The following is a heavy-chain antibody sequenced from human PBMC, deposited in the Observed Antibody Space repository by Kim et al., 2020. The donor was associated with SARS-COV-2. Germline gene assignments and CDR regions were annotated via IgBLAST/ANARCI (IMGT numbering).Heavy chain of an antibody. V-gene: IGHV4-4*02. D-gene: IGHD6-13*01. CDR2: IYHSGST. J-gene: IGHJ4*02. CDR3: ARDSSSWTGYFDY. CDR1: GGSISSSNW. Sequence: SETLSLTCAVSGGSISSSNWWSWVRQPPGKGLEWIGEIYHSGSTNYNPSLKSRVTISVDKSKNQFSLKLSSVTAADTAVYYCARDSSSWTGYFDYWGQGTLVTVSS.